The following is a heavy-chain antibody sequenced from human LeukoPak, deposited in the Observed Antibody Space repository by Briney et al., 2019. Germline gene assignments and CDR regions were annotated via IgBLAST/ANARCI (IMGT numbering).Heavy chain of an antibody. CDR2: TYYRPKWYN. V-gene: IGHV6-1*01. CDR3: ARGGQGDGYSADEAFNF. Sequence: SQTLSLTCAISGDSVSGNSTAYNWIRQSPFRGLEWLGRTYYRPKWYNDYAVSVKGRITINPDTSKNQLSLQLNSVTPDDTAVYYCARGGQGDGYSADEAFNFWGQGTMVTVSS. J-gene: IGHJ3*01. CDR1: GDSVSGNSTA. D-gene: IGHD5-24*01.